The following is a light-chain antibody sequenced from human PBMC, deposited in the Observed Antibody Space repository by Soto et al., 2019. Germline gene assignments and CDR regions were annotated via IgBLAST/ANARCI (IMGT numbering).Light chain of an antibody. CDR2: AAS. J-gene: IGKJ4*01. CDR3: QQSYTTPLT. V-gene: IGKV1-39*01. CDR1: QDISNY. Sequence: DIQMTQSPSSLSASVGDRVTITCQASQDISNYLNWYQQNPGKAPKLLIYAASSLQSGVPSRFSGSGSVTDFTLTISSLQPEDFATYYCQQSYTTPLTFGGGTKVDIK.